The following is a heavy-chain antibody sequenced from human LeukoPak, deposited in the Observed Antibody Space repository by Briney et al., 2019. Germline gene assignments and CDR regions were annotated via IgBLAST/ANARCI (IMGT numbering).Heavy chain of an antibody. D-gene: IGHD6-13*01. CDR1: GFTFSSCE. Sequence: PGGSLRLSCAASGFTFSSCEMNWVRQAPGKGLEWVSYISSSGSTIYYADSVKGRFTISRDNAKNSLYLQMNSLRAEDTAVYYCARDRRSLAAAGYGMDVWGQGTTVTVSS. J-gene: IGHJ6*02. CDR2: ISSSGSTI. V-gene: IGHV3-48*03. CDR3: ARDRRSLAAAGYGMDV.